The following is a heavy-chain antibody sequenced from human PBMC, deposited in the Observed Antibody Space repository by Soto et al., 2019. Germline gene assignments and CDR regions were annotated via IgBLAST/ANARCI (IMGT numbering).Heavy chain of an antibody. J-gene: IGHJ2*01. CDR1: GFTFDDYA. Sequence: EVQLVESGGGLVQPGRSLRLSCAASGFTFDDYAMHWVRQAPGKGLEWVSGISWNSGSIGYADSVKGRFTISRDNAKNSLYLQMTSLRAEDTALYYCAKDTVATNYWYFDLWGRGTLVTVSS. D-gene: IGHD5-12*01. CDR3: AKDTVATNYWYFDL. CDR2: ISWNSGSI. V-gene: IGHV3-9*01.